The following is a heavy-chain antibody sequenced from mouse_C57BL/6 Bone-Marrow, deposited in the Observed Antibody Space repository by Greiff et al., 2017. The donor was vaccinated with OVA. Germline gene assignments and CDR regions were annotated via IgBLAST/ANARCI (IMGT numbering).Heavy chain of an antibody. V-gene: IGHV1-19*01. Sequence: VQLQQSGPVLVKPGASVKMSCKASGYTFTDYYMNWVKQSHGKSLEWIGVINPYNGGTSYNQKFKGKATLTVDKSSSTAYMELNSLTSEDSAVYYCASRGVITTGAYYFDYWGQGTTLTVSS. CDR2: INPYNGGT. CDR1: GYTFTDYY. D-gene: IGHD1-1*01. J-gene: IGHJ2*01. CDR3: ASRGVITTGAYYFDY.